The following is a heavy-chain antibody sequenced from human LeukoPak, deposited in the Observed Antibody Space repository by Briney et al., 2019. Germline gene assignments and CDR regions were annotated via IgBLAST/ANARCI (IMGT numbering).Heavy chain of an antibody. D-gene: IGHD5-12*01. V-gene: IGHV3-48*03. CDR1: GFTFSSYE. CDR3: ARRARYSGYDSYYYDYMDV. Sequence: GGSLRLSCAASGFTFSSYEMKWVRQAPGKGLEWVSYIISSGSTIYYADSVKGRFTISRDNAKNSLYLQMDSLRAEDTAVYYCARRARYSGYDSYYYDYMDVWGKGTTVTVSS. CDR2: IISSGSTI. J-gene: IGHJ6*03.